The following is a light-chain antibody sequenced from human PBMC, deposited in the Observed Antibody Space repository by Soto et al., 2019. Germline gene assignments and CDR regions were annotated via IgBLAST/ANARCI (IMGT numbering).Light chain of an antibody. CDR3: SAWDDGLKGWV. CDR1: SSNIGGNT. Sequence: QPVLTQPPSASGTPGQSVTVSCSGTSSNIGGNTVNWYKQLPGTAPKLLIYSNYKRPSGVPDRLSGSKSGTSASLAISGLQSDDEADYYCSAWDDGLKGWVFGGGTKLTVL. J-gene: IGLJ3*02. CDR2: SNY. V-gene: IGLV1-44*01.